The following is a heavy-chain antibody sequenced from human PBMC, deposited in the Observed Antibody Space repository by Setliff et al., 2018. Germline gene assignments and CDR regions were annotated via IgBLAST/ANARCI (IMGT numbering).Heavy chain of an antibody. V-gene: IGHV4-61*01. CDR1: VDSISSRHYY. J-gene: IGHJ4*02. CDR3: ARGGTYRYFDY. Sequence: KPSETLSLTCTVSVDSISSRHYYWSWVRQPPGKGLEWIGDIYQSGTTNYDPSLKSRVTISVDTSKNQFSLKLSSVTAADTAIYYCARGGTYRYFDYWGQGTLVTVSS. CDR2: IYQSGTT.